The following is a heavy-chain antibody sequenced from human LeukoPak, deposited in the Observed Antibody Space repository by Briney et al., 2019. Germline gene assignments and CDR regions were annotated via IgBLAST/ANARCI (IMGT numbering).Heavy chain of an antibody. V-gene: IGHV1-2*02. D-gene: IGHD3-10*01. CDR2: INLNSGGS. CDR3: AREGGEIASSFFDF. J-gene: IGHJ4*02. CDR1: GYTFTGYY. Sequence: ASVKVSCKASGYTFTGYYMHWVRQAPGQGLEWMGWINLNSGGSSCAQRFQGRVTMTRDTSISTVYMELSRLRSDDTAVYYCAREGGEIASSFFDFWGQGTLVTVSS.